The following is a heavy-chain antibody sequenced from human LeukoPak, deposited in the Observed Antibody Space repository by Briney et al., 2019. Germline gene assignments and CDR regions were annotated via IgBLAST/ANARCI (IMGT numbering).Heavy chain of an antibody. CDR1: GYRFTSYW. CDR3: ARAPGPCLYYFDY. V-gene: IGHV5-51*01. J-gene: IGHJ4*02. CDR2: IYPGDSDT. Sequence: GASLKISFKGSGYRFTSYWIGWVRPMPGKGLEWMGIIYPGDSDTRYSPSFQGQVTISADKSISTAYLQWSSLKASDTAMYYCARAPGPCLYYFDYWGQGTLVTVSS. D-gene: IGHD1-1*01.